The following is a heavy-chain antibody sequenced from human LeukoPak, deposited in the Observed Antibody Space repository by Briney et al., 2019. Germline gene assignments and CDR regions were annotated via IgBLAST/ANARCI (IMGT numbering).Heavy chain of an antibody. V-gene: IGHV4-30-4*07. Sequence: TLSLTCAVSGDSISSGGEYGHWIRQPGGKGVEGIGVFYYTGNTYDNPSVKSRITISVDTAKNQFALKLSSVTAAGTAVYYCAREAWGYDDSSGFVLTEFDDWGQGTLVTVSS. CDR1: GDSISSGGEY. J-gene: IGHJ4*02. D-gene: IGHD3-22*01. CDR2: FYYTGNT. CDR3: AREAWGYDDSSGFVLTEFDD.